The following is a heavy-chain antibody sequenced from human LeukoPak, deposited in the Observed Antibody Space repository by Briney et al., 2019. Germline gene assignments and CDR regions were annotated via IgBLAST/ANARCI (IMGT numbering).Heavy chain of an antibody. V-gene: IGHV4-31*03. D-gene: IGHD3-22*01. CDR1: GGSISSGGYY. J-gene: IGHJ4*02. CDR3: ARGGDRSGYYYESYFDY. CDR2: IYYSGST. Sequence: SQTLSLTCTVSGGSISSGGYYWSCIRQHPGKGLEWIGYIYYSGSTYYNPSLKSRVTISVDTSKNQFSLKLSSVTAADTAVYYCARGGDRSGYYYESYFDYWGQGTLVTVSS.